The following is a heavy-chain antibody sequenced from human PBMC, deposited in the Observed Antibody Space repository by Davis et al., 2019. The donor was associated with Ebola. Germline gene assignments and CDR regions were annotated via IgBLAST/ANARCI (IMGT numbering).Heavy chain of an antibody. CDR3: ARHLGWRAVWFDP. Sequence: SETLSLTCTVSGGSISSYYWSWIRQPPGKGLEWIGYIYYSGSTNYSPSLKSRVTISVDTSKNQFSLKLSSVTAADTAVYYCARHLGWRAVWFDPWGQGTLVTVSS. J-gene: IGHJ5*02. V-gene: IGHV4-59*08. CDR1: GGSISSYY. D-gene: IGHD7-27*01. CDR2: IYYSGST.